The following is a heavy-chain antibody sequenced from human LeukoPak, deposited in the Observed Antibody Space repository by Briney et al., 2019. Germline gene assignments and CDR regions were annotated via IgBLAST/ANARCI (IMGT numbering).Heavy chain of an antibody. D-gene: IGHD3-10*01. Sequence: SETLSLTCTVSGGSISSGGYYWSWIRQPPGKGLEWIGYIYHSGSTYYNPSLKSRVTISVDTSKNQFSLKLSSVTAADTAVYYCARGSRGVKAFDIWGQGTMVTVSS. CDR1: GGSISSGGYY. V-gene: IGHV4-30-2*01. CDR2: IYHSGST. CDR3: ARGSRGVKAFDI. J-gene: IGHJ3*02.